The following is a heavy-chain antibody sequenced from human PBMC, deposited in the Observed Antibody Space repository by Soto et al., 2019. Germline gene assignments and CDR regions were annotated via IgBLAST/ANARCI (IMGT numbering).Heavy chain of an antibody. CDR1: GFSFIDYS. D-gene: IGHD2-2*02. V-gene: IGHV1-3*01. J-gene: IGHJ4*02. CDR3: ARSTKKTSIPDF. Sequence: ASVKVSCKASGFSFIDYSILWVRQAPGQSLEWLGWINAGNGNTKYSHKFQDRVTITSDTSATTTYMELRSLRSEDTAVFYCARSTKKTSIPDFWGRGTLVTVSS. CDR2: INAGNGNT.